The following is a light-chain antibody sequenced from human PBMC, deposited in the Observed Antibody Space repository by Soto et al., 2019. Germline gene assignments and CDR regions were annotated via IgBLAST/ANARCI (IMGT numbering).Light chain of an antibody. CDR1: NFDIGKNY. V-gene: IGLV1-51*01. CDR2: DTE. Sequence: QSVLTQPPSVSAAPGQKVIISCSGSNFDIGKNYVSWYQHVPGTAPKLVIYDTEKRIAGVPDRFSASKSGTSATLAISGLQTGDEANYFCGTWDRSLTYYLFGTGTKLTVL. J-gene: IGLJ1*01. CDR3: GTWDRSLTYYL.